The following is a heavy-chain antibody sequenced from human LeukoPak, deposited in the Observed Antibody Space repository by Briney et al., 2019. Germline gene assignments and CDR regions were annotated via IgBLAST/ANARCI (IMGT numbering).Heavy chain of an antibody. J-gene: IGHJ6*02. CDR3: ARDLFYDSSGYYSRPNYYYYGMDV. Sequence: GASVNVSCKASGYTFTSYGISWVRQAPGQGLEWMGWISAYNGNTNYAQKLQGRVTMTTDTSTSTAYMELRSLRSDDTAVYYCARDLFYDSSGYYSRPNYYYYGMDVWGQGTTVTVSS. CDR2: ISAYNGNT. D-gene: IGHD3-22*01. V-gene: IGHV1-18*01. CDR1: GYTFTSYG.